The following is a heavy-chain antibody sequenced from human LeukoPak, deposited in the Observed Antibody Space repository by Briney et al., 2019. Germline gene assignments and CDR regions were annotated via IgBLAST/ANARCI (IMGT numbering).Heavy chain of an antibody. D-gene: IGHD3-16*01. CDR2: IWYDGSNK. V-gene: IGHV3-33*01. CDR1: GFTFSSYG. Sequence: PGRSLRLSCAASGFTFSSYGMHWVRQAPGKGLEWVAVIWYDGSNKYYVDSVKGRFTISRDNSKNTLYLQMNSLRAEDTAVYYCARRWGYHFDCWGQGTLVTVSS. CDR3: ARRWGYHFDC. J-gene: IGHJ4*02.